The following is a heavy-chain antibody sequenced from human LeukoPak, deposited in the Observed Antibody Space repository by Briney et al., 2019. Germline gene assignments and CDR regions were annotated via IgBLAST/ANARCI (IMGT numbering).Heavy chain of an antibody. CDR2: ISGSGGST. Sequence: GALRLSCAASGFTFSSYVMSWVRQAPAKGLEWVSAISGSGGSTYYADSVKGRFTISRDNSKNTLHLQMNSLRAEDTAAYYCAKDLVLSHYRDYRPNPYFDYWGQGTLVTVSS. CDR3: AKDLVLSHYRDYRPNPYFDY. D-gene: IGHD4-17*01. CDR1: GFTFSSYV. V-gene: IGHV3-23*01. J-gene: IGHJ4*02.